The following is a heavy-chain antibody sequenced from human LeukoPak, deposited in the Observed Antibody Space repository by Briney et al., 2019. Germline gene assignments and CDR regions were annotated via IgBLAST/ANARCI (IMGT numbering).Heavy chain of an antibody. D-gene: IGHD2-15*01. CDR3: ARDPEGCSGGSCYLHDAFDI. V-gene: IGHV4-59*12. CDR1: GGSISNYY. CDR2: IYYSGRT. J-gene: IGHJ3*02. Sequence: SETLSLTCTVSGGSISNYYWSWIRQSPGKGLEWIGYIYYSGRTDYNPSLKSRVTISVDTSKNQFSLKLSSVTAADTAVYYCARDPEGCSGGSCYLHDAFDIWGQGTMVTVSS.